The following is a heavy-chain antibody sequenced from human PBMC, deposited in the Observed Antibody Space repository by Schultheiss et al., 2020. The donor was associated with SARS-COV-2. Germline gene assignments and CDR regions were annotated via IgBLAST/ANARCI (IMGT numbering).Heavy chain of an antibody. D-gene: IGHD6-13*01. CDR1: GGSISRTRYN. J-gene: IGHJ4*02. V-gene: IGHV4-39*01. CDR3: ARGADSSSYSPFDS. CDR2: LSYRGNT. Sequence: SETLSLTCSVSGGSISRTRYNWGWIRQPPGKGLEWIGYLSYRGNTYYNPSLKSRVTISADTSNNQFSLRLNSVAAADTALYFCARGADSSSYSPFDSWGQGTLVTVSS.